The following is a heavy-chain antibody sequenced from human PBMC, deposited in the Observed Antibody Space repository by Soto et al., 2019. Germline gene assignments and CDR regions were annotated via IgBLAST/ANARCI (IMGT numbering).Heavy chain of an antibody. Sequence: ASVKVSCKASGYSFTSNDITWVRQAPGQGLEWMGWMNCNSGTTDFAQKFQGRVTMTRNISISTAYMELSGLKSEDTAVYYCARDSTSPDYWGQGTLVTVSS. J-gene: IGHJ4*02. CDR3: ARDSTSPDY. CDR2: MNCNSGTT. CDR1: GYSFTSND. D-gene: IGHD2-2*01. V-gene: IGHV1-8*01.